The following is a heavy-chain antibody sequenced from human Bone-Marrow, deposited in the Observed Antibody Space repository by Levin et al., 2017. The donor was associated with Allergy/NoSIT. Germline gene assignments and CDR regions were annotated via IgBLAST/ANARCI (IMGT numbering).Heavy chain of an antibody. Sequence: GGSLRLSCAGFGFTFSDYYMSWVRQAPGKGLEWLAYISSTGRTMKTADSVKGRFTISRDNAKKTLYLQINGLRVEDTAVYYCARDYYLADGEVRATYYYGMDVWGQGTTVTVSS. J-gene: IGHJ6*02. D-gene: IGHD3-10*01. CDR1: GFTFSDYY. CDR3: ARDYYLADGEVRATYYYGMDV. V-gene: IGHV3-11*01. CDR2: ISSTGRTM.